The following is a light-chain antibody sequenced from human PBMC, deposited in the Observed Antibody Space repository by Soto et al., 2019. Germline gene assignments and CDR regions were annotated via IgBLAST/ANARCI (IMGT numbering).Light chain of an antibody. Sequence: SYELTQPPSVSVSPGQTASITCSGDKLGDKYACWYQKKPGQSPVLVIYQDTKRPSGIPERFFGSNSGNTATLTISGTQAMDEADYYCQAWDSSTVVFGGGTQLTVL. CDR3: QAWDSSTVV. CDR2: QDT. CDR1: KLGDKY. J-gene: IGLJ2*01. V-gene: IGLV3-1*01.